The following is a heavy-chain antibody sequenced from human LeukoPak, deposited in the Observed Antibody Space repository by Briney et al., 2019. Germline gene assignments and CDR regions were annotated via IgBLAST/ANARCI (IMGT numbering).Heavy chain of an antibody. CDR2: INHSGST. Sequence: SETLSLTCAVYGGSFSGYYWSWIRQPPGKGLEWIGEINHSGSTNYNPSLKSRVTISVDTSKNQFSLKLSSVTAADTAVYYCARSMGYSSGWKTWGQGTLVTASS. CDR1: GGSFSGYY. V-gene: IGHV4-34*01. J-gene: IGHJ5*02. D-gene: IGHD6-19*01. CDR3: ARSMGYSSGWKT.